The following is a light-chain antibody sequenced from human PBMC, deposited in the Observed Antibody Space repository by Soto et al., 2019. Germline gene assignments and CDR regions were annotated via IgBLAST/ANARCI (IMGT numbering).Light chain of an antibody. CDR3: AAWDDSLSVV. CDR2: RNN. J-gene: IGLJ2*01. V-gene: IGLV1-47*01. CDR1: SSNIGSNY. Sequence: QTVVTQPPSASGTPGQRVTISCSGSSSNIGSNYVYWYQQLPGTAPKLLIYRNNQRPSGVPDRFSGSKSGTSASLAISGLRSEDEADYYCAAWDDSLSVVFGGGPKLTVL.